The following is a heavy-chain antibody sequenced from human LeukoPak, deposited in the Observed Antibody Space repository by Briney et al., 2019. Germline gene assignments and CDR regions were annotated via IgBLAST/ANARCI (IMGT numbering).Heavy chain of an antibody. D-gene: IGHD5-18*01. CDR2: FDPEDGET. V-gene: IGHV1-24*01. J-gene: IGHJ3*01. CDR1: GYTLTEVS. Sequence: GASVKVSCRVSGYTLTEVSIHWVRQAPGKGLEWMGGFDPEDGETIYAQKLQGRVTMTEDTSTNTVYMELSSLRADDTAVYYCARDRGYTYGHPLDFWGQGTMVSV. CDR3: ARDRGYTYGHPLDF.